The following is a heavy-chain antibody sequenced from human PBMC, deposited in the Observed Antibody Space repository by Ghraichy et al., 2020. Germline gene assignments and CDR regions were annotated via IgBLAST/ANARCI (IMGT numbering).Heavy chain of an antibody. J-gene: IGHJ4*02. Sequence: GGSLRLSCTASGFTFSNYEMNWVRQAPGKGLEWISYIPSGDTPIYYADSVKGRFTISRDNAKNSLYLQMNSLSAEDTALYYCAKGSSPYYGSGSYQYFDDWGQGTLVTVSS. D-gene: IGHD3-10*01. CDR1: GFTFSNYE. CDR2: IPSGDTPI. V-gene: IGHV3-48*03. CDR3: AKGSSPYYGSGSYQYFDD.